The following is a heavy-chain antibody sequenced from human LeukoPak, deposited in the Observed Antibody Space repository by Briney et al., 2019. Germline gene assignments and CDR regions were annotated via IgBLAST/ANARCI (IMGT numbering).Heavy chain of an antibody. CDR1: GYTFTGHF. CDR2: INGNRGGT. V-gene: IGHV1-2*02. D-gene: IGHD2-15*01. CDR3: ARDPAYCSGGSCYSGNDH. J-gene: IGHJ4*02. Sequence: ASVKVSCKASGYTFTGHFMHWVRQAPGQGLEWMGWINGNRGGTNYAQKFQGRVTMTRDTSISTAYMELSGLRSDDTAVYYCARDPAYCSGGSCYSGNDHWGQGALVTVSS.